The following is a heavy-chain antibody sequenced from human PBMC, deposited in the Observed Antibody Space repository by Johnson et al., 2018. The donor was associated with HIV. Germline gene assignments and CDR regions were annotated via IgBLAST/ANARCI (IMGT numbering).Heavy chain of an antibody. CDR3: ARGKGAAAGLDAYDI. D-gene: IGHD6-13*01. J-gene: IGHJ3*02. CDR1: GFTFSSYW. CDR2: TTSDGSST. Sequence: VQLVESGGGLVQPGGSLRLSCAASGFTFSSYWMHWVRQAPGKGLEWVSRTTSDGSSTSYADSVRGRFTISRDNGKNSLYLQMNSLRVEDTAFYFCARGKGAAAGLDAYDIWGQGIMVIVSP. V-gene: IGHV3-74*01.